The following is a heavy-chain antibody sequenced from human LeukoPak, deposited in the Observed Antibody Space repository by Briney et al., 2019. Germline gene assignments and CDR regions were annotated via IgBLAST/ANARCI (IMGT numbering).Heavy chain of an antibody. CDR2: IYYSGST. CDR1: GGSFSDYY. V-gene: IGHV4-31*11. D-gene: IGHD3-22*01. Sequence: KPSETLSLTCAVYGGSFSDYYWSWIRQHPGKGLEWIGYIYYSGSTYYNPSLKSRVTISVDTSKNQFSLKLSSVTAADTAVYYCARGTYYYDSSGYYFDYWGQGTLVTVSS. J-gene: IGHJ4*02. CDR3: ARGTYYYDSSGYYFDY.